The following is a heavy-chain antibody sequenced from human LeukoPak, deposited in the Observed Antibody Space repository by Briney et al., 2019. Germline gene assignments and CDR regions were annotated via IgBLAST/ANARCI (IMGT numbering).Heavy chain of an antibody. CDR1: GYSISSGYD. Sequence: SETLSLTCTVSGYSISSGYDWGWIRQPPGKGLEWIGSIYYRRTTYYNPSLKSRVTISVDTSKNQFSLKLSSVTAADTAVYYCARAVGGYYDRRGRVFDYWGQGTLVTVSS. V-gene: IGHV4-38-2*02. CDR3: ARAVGGYYDRRGRVFDY. J-gene: IGHJ4*02. D-gene: IGHD3-22*01. CDR2: IYYRRTT.